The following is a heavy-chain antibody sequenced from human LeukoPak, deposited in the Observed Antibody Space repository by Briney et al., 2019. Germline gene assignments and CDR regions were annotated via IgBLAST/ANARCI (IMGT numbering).Heavy chain of an antibody. D-gene: IGHD2-21*01. CDR2: ISSSGSTI. V-gene: IGHV3-48*03. J-gene: IGHJ4*02. CDR3: ARGSRRYCDY. Sequence: GGSLRLSCAASGFTFSSYEMSRVRQAPGKGLEWVSYISSSGSTIYYADSVKGRFTISRDNAKNSLYLQMNSLRAEDTAVYYCARGSRRYCDYWGQGTLVTVSS. CDR1: GFTFSSYE.